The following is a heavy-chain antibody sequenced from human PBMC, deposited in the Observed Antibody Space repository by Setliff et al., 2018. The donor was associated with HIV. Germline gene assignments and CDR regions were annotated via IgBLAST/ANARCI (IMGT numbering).Heavy chain of an antibody. CDR3: AREVRVLIPSASHVFLFDP. V-gene: IGHV4-30-4*01. Sequence: PSETLSLTCTVSGGSISSGSYYWSWIRQRPGKGLEWIAYISYSGNTYYNPSLKRRVSVSMDTSQNQFSLNLASVTAADTAVYHCAREVRVLIPSASHVFLFDPWGQGTLVTVPQ. J-gene: IGHJ5*02. CDR2: ISYSGNT. CDR1: GGSISSGSYY. D-gene: IGHD2-2*01.